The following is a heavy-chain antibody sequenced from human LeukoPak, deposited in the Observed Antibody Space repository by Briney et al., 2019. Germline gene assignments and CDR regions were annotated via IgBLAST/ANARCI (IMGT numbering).Heavy chain of an antibody. Sequence: SETPSLTCAVYGGSFSGYYWSWIRQPPGKGLEWIGEINHSGSTNYNPSLKSRVTISVDTSKNQFSLKLSSVTAADTAVYYCARGRYYYGYWGQGTLVTVSS. V-gene: IGHV4-34*01. J-gene: IGHJ4*02. CDR2: INHSGST. CDR1: GGSFSGYY. CDR3: ARGRYYYGY. D-gene: IGHD3-22*01.